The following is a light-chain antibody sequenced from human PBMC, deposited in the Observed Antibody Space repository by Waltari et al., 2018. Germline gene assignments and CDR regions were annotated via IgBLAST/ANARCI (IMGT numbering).Light chain of an antibody. CDR2: GVS. CDR3: QQYNNWPPMT. Sequence: IVMTQSPATLSVSPGERATLSCRASQSVSSNLAWYQQKPGQAPRLLIYGVSTRATGIPARFSDSGSGTEFTLTISSLQSEDLALYYCQQYNNWPPMTFGQGTRLEIK. CDR1: QSVSSN. J-gene: IGKJ5*01. V-gene: IGKV3-15*01.